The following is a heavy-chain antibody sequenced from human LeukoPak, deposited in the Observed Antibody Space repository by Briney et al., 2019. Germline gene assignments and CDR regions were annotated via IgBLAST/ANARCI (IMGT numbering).Heavy chain of an antibody. D-gene: IGHD3-10*01. J-gene: IGHJ4*02. CDR3: ARTAKYYYGSETYYFFDY. Sequence: PSETLSLTCTVSGGSISSYYWNWIRQPPGKGLEWIGYIFYSGTTTYNSSLKSRVTISLDTSQNQFSLKLTSVTPADTAVYYCARTAKYYYGSETYYFFDYWGQGTLVTVSS. V-gene: IGHV4-59*01. CDR2: IFYSGTT. CDR1: GGSISSYY.